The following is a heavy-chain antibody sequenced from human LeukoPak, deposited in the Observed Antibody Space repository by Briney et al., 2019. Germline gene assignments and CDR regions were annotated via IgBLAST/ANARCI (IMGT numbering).Heavy chain of an antibody. D-gene: IGHD3-16*01. J-gene: IGHJ4*02. CDR1: GVSFSGYY. V-gene: IGHV4-34*01. CDR3: ARRFGWSYYDL. Sequence: SETLSLTCAVYGVSFSGYYWSWLRQPPGKGLEWIGEINHSGSTNYNPSLKSRVTISVDTSKNQFSLKLSSVTAADTAVYYCARRFGWSYYDLWGQGTLVTVSS. CDR2: INHSGST.